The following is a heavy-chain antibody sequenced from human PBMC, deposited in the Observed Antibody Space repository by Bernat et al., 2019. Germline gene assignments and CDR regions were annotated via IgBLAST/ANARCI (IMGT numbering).Heavy chain of an antibody. J-gene: IGHJ6*02. CDR3: ARVVRYYGMDV. V-gene: IGHV3-23*01. CDR1: GFTFSTYG. CDR2: ISGSGGST. D-gene: IGHD2-21*01. Sequence: EVQLLESGGGLVQPGGSLRLSCAASGFTFSTYGLTWARQAPGKGLEWVSAISGSGGSTYYADSVKGRFTISRDNSKNTLYLQMNSLRAEDTAVYYCARVVRYYGMDVWGQGTTVTVSS.